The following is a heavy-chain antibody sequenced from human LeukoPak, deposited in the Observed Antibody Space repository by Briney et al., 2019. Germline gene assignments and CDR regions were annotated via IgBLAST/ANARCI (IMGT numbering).Heavy chain of an antibody. Sequence: PSETLSLTCNVAGASITSYSYWTWIRQPPGRGLEWIGNIYFSGSTNNNPSLKSRVTMSVDTSKNQFSLELNSVTAADTAIYYCARQTFGSCVGHLDYWGHGILVTVSS. V-gene: IGHV4-59*01. J-gene: IGHJ4*01. CDR1: GASITSYSY. CDR2: IYFSGST. CDR3: ARQTFGSCVGHLDY. D-gene: IGHD3-3*01.